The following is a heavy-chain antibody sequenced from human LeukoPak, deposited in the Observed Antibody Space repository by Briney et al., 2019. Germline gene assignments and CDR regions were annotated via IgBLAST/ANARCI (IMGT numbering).Heavy chain of an antibody. V-gene: IGHV3-7*01. J-gene: IGHJ4*02. CDR3: ATDGGPFDH. D-gene: IGHD3-3*01. Sequence: GGSLRLSCVGSGFRFSGYWMSWVRQAPGKGLEWVANLKQYGSEKYYVDSVKGRFTISRDNAKNSQYLQMNSLRVEDTAIYYCATDGGPFDHWGQGTLVTVSS. CDR1: GFRFSGYW. CDR2: LKQYGSEK.